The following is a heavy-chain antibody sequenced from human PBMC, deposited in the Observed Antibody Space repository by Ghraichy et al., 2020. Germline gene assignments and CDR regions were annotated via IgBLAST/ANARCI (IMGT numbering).Heavy chain of an antibody. D-gene: IGHD5-18*01. CDR2: INHSGST. Sequence: SETLSLTCAVYGGSFSGYYWSWIRQPPGKGLEWIGEINHSGSTNYNPSLKSRVTISVDTSKNQFSLKLSSVTAADTAVYYCARAGDTATNRHFDYWGQGTLVTVSS. J-gene: IGHJ4*02. CDR1: GGSFSGYY. CDR3: ARAGDTATNRHFDY. V-gene: IGHV4-34*01.